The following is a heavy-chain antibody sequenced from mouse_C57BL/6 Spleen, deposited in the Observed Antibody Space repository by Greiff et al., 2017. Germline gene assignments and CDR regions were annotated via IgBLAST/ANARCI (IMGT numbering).Heavy chain of an antibody. CDR3: ARDYDYDGGYAMGY. J-gene: IGHJ4*01. CDR1: GFTFSDYG. Sequence: EVKLVESGGGLVKPGGSLKLSCAASGFTFSDYGMHWVRQAPEKGLEWVAYISSGSSTIYYADTVKGRFTISRDNAKNTLFLQMTSLRSEDTAMYYCARDYDYDGGYAMGYWGQGTSVTVSS. CDR2: ISSGSSTI. D-gene: IGHD2-4*01. V-gene: IGHV5-17*01.